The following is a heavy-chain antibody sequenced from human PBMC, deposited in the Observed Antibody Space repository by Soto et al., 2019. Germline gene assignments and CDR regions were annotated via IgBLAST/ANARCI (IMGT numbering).Heavy chain of an antibody. CDR2: IYWDDDK. CDR1: GFSLTTSGVG. D-gene: IGHD3-3*01. CDR3: AHRVLRAVFGLVTTTAIYFDF. V-gene: IGHV2-5*02. Sequence: QITLNESGPTVVKPTETLTLTCTFSGFSLTTSGVGVGWVRQSPGKAPEWLAFIYWDDDKRYSTSLKSRLTITKDTSKNQVVLTMANVDPADTATYYCAHRVLRAVFGLVTTTAIYFDFVGQGTPVVVSS. J-gene: IGHJ4*02.